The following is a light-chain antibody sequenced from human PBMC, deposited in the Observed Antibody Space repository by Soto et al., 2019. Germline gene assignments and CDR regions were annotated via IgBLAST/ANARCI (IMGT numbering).Light chain of an antibody. CDR2: DVS. V-gene: IGLV2-14*01. J-gene: IGLJ1*01. CDR1: SSDVGGYNY. Sequence: QSALTQPASVSGSPGQSITISCTGTSSDVGGYNYVSWYQQYPGKAPKLMIYDVSNRPSGVSNRFSGSKSGNTASLTISGLQGEDEADYYCSSHTSSTPYVFGTGTKLTV. CDR3: SSHTSSTPYV.